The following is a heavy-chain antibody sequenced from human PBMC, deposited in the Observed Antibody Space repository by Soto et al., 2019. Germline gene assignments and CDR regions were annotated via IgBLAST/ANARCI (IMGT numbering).Heavy chain of an antibody. CDR1: GYTFTSYA. CDR2: INAGNGNT. D-gene: IGHD3-9*01. Sequence: ASVKVSCKASGYTFTSYAMHWVRQAPGQRLEWMGWINAGNGNTKYSQKFQGRVTITRDTSASTAYMELSSLRSEDTAVYYCARDPVKFDWLLSSHEYWGQGTLVTVSS. J-gene: IGHJ4*02. V-gene: IGHV1-3*01. CDR3: ARDPVKFDWLLSSHEY.